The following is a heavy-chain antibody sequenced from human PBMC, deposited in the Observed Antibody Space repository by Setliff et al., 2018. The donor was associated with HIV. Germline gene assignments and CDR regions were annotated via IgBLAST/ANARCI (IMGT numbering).Heavy chain of an antibody. CDR3: ARVGSYWSTFDY. CDR1: GYTLTTFG. CDR2: INTETGNP. Sequence: ASVKVSCKASGYTLTTFGISWVRQARGQVLEWMGWINTETGNPMYAQGFRGRFVFSLDTSVSTAYLQITSLKTEDTAMYYCARVGSYWSTFDYWGQGALVTVPQ. J-gene: IGHJ4*02. D-gene: IGHD1-26*01. V-gene: IGHV7-4-1*02.